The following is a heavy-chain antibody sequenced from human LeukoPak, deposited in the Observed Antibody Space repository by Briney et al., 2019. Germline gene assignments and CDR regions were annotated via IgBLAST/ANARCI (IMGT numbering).Heavy chain of an antibody. D-gene: IGHD3-9*01. CDR1: GYSISSGYY. CDR2: IYHSGGT. J-gene: IGHJ4*02. V-gene: IGHV4-38-2*02. CDR3: ARDPYDILTGYYTLDY. Sequence: SETLSLTCTVSGYSISSGYYWGWIRPPPGKGLEWIGSIYHSGGTYYNPSLKSRVTMSVDTSKNQFSLKLSSVTAADTAVYYCARDPYDILTGYYTLDYWGQGTQVTVSS.